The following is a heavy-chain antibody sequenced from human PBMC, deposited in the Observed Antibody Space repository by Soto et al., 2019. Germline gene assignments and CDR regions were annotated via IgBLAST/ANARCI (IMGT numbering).Heavy chain of an antibody. CDR3: ASLAIAVAGHRWFDP. D-gene: IGHD6-13*01. CDR2: IYYSGAT. V-gene: IGHV4-39*01. Sequence: SETLSLTCTVSGGSISSSDYYWAWVRQPPGKGLEWIGSIYYSGATYYNPSLKSRVTISVDTSRDQFSLELRSVTAADTAVYYCASLAIAVAGHRWFDPWGQGILVTVSS. J-gene: IGHJ5*02. CDR1: GGSISSSDYY.